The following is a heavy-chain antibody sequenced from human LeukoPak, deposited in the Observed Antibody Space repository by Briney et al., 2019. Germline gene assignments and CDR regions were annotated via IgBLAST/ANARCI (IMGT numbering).Heavy chain of an antibody. V-gene: IGHV3-11*04. CDR3: AGCSSTSCRYYYYYMDV. J-gene: IGHJ6*03. Sequence: KPGGSLRLSCAASGFTFSDYYMSWIRQAPGKGLEWVSYISSSGSTIYYADSVKGRFTISRVNAKNSLYLQMNSLRAEDTAVYYCAGCSSTSCRYYYYYMDVWGKGTTVTVSS. D-gene: IGHD2-2*01. CDR2: ISSSGSTI. CDR1: GFTFSDYY.